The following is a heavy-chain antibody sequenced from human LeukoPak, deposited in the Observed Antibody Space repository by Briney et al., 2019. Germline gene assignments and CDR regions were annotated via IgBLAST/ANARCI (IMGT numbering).Heavy chain of an antibody. D-gene: IGHD3-22*01. J-gene: IGHJ5*02. CDR2: IQTSGKT. CDR1: GGSITYYY. V-gene: IGHV4-4*07. CDR3: ARGSYYDSSGYQLPFDP. Sequence: SETLSLTCSVSGGSITYYYWSWIRQPAGKGLEWIGRIQTSGKTNYNPSLKSRVTMSVDTSKNQFSLKLSSVTAADTAVYYCARGSYYDSSGYQLPFDPWGQGTLVTVSS.